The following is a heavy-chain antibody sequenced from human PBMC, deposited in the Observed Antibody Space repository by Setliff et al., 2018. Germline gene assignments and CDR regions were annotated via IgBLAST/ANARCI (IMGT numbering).Heavy chain of an antibody. J-gene: IGHJ4*02. CDR2: IWDDGVKK. D-gene: IGHD2-15*01. CDR3: ARTCSGSGCYAGLES. Sequence: LRLSCAASGFTLRSYWMSWVRQAPGKGLEWVAVIWDDGVKKYHADSVKGRFTISRDNSKNTLYLQMNSLRPEDTAVYYCARTCSGSGCYAGLESWGQGTPVTVSS. V-gene: IGHV3-33*08. CDR1: GFTLRSYW.